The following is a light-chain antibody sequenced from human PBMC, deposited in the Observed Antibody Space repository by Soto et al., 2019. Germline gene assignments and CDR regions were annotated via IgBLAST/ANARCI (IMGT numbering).Light chain of an antibody. CDR1: QSISSW. V-gene: IGKV1-5*01. J-gene: IGKJ1*01. Sequence: DIQMTQSPSTLSASVGDRVTITCRASQSISSWLAWYQQKPGKAPKLLIYDASILESGVPSRVSGSGSGTEFTLTISSLQPDDFATYYCQQYNSYPWTFGQGTKVEIK. CDR3: QQYNSYPWT. CDR2: DAS.